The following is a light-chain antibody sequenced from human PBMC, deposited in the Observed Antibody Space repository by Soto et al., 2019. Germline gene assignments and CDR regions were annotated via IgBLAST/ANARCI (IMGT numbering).Light chain of an antibody. CDR2: RAS. J-gene: IGKJ1*01. V-gene: IGKV3D-7*01. CDR3: QQYQNLWT. CDR1: QSVSTSH. Sequence: EIVLTQSPGTLSLSPGARSTLSCMAIQSVSTSHLAWYQQKPGQAPRLLIYRASTRATDIPATLSGSGSGTDFTLTISSLQSEDFPLYYCQQYQNLWTFGQGTKVDIK.